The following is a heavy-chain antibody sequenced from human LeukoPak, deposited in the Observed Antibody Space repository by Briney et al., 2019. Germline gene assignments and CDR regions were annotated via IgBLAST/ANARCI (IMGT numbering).Heavy chain of an antibody. CDR3: AKMKGPGLYYHYSMDV. V-gene: IGHV3-23*01. CDR2: IGGSSGST. J-gene: IGHJ6*03. CDR1: GFTFTGFA. Sequence: PGGSLRLSCAASGFTFTGFAMSWVRQAPGKGPEWVSRIGGSSGSTYYADSGKGRFTISRDNSKKTLYLQMNSLRADDTAVYYCAKMKGPGLYYHYSMDVWGKGTTVIVSS.